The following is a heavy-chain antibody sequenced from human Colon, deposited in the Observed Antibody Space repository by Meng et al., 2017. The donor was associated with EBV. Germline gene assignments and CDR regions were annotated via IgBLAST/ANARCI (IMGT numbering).Heavy chain of an antibody. CDR2: MYHSGTT. D-gene: IGHD5-24*01. J-gene: IGHJ4*02. V-gene: IGHV4-4*02. CDR1: GGSISSSYW. CDR3: ATQESRDGHNPY. Sequence: QVQVQQWGAGLLKPSGXLSLTCVVSGGSISSSYWWTWVRQSPGKGLEWIGEMYHSGTTNYNPSLKSRVTISMGKSNNQLSLKLNSVTAADTAVYYCATQESRDGHNPYWGQGTLVTVSS.